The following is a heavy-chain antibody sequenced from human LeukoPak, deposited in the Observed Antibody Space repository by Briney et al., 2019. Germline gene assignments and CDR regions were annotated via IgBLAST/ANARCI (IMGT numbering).Heavy chain of an antibody. V-gene: IGHV3-23*01. D-gene: IGHD4-17*01. CDR2: ISGGGETT. CDR3: ARDYADYVGYFFFDY. CDR1: GFTFNNYA. Sequence: GGSLRLAWAASGFTFNNYAMNWVRQAPGKGLEWVSSISGGGETTYYADFAKGRFTTSRDNSQNTLYLQMNSLRAEDTAVYYCARDYADYVGYFFFDYWGQGTLVTVSS. J-gene: IGHJ4*02.